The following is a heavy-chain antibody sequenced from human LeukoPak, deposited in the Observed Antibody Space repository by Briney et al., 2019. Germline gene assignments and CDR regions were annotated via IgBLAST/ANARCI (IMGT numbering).Heavy chain of an antibody. CDR1: GFTFSSYG. V-gene: IGHV3-30*18. CDR3: AKALTRITMIVVVIPMSGMDV. Sequence: GGSLRLSCAASGFTFSSYGMHGVRQAPGKGLECGAGISYDGSNKYYADCVKGRLPVSRDNSKNTVYLQMNRLRVEDTAVYYCAKALTRITMIVVVIPMSGMDVWGQGTTVTVSS. J-gene: IGHJ6*02. CDR2: ISYDGSNK. D-gene: IGHD3-22*01.